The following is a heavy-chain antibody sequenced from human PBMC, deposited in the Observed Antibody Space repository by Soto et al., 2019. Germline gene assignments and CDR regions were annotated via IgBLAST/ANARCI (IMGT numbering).Heavy chain of an antibody. V-gene: IGHV4-34*01. Sequence: KSWETLSLTCAVYSGSFSGYYCSWIRQRPGKGLEWIGEINQSGSTNYNPTLKSRVTISVDTYKNQFSLKLSSVTAADTAVYYCERAILYSSSWYLGRRPGYYYGMDVWGQGTTVTVSS. CDR3: ERAILYSSSWYLGRRPGYYYGMDV. J-gene: IGHJ6*02. D-gene: IGHD6-13*01. CDR1: SGSFSGYY. CDR2: INQSGST.